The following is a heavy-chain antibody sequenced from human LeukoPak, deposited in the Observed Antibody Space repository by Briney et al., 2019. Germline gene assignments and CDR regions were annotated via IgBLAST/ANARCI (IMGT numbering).Heavy chain of an antibody. V-gene: IGHV1-2*02. Sequence: ASVKISCKASGYTFTGYYMHWVRQAPGQGLEWMGWINPNSGGTNYAQKFQGRVTMTRDTFISTACMELSRLRSDDTAVYYCARVPYGGNSLVFDYWGQGTLVTVSS. CDR1: GYTFTGYY. CDR3: ARVPYGGNSLVFDY. D-gene: IGHD4-23*01. J-gene: IGHJ4*02. CDR2: INPNSGGT.